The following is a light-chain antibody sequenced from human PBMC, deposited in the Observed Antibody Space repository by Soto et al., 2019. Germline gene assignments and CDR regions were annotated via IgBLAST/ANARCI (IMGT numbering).Light chain of an antibody. V-gene: IGKV3-15*01. CDR1: QSVSSN. CDR3: QQYVTSPLT. J-gene: IGKJ4*01. Sequence: EIVMTQSPATLSVSPGERATLSCRASQSVSSNLAWYQQNPGQAPRLLIYGASTRATGIPARFRGRGSGTEFTLTISSLQSEDFAVYYCQQYVTSPLTFGGGTKVDI. CDR2: GAS.